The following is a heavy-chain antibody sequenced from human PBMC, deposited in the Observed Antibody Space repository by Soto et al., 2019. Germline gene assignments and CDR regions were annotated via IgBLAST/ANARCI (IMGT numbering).Heavy chain of an antibody. J-gene: IGHJ4*02. Sequence: SVKGSCKASGGTFSSYAISWVRQAPGQGLEWMGGIIPIFGTANYAQKFQGRVTITADESTSTAYMELSSLRSEDTAVYYCARDNDYYGSGSYYYYFDYWGQGTLVTVSS. D-gene: IGHD3-10*01. CDR2: IIPIFGTA. CDR3: ARDNDYYGSGSYYYYFDY. V-gene: IGHV1-69*13. CDR1: GGTFSSYA.